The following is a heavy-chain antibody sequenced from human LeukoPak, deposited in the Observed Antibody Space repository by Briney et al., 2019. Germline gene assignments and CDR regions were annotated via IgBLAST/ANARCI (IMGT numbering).Heavy chain of an antibody. J-gene: IGHJ4*02. V-gene: IGHV1-69*05. CDR3: ARTPDGYNGVYFDY. Sequence: GASVKVSCKASGYTFTSYGISWVRQAPGQGLEWMGGIIPIFGTANYAQKFQGRVTITTDESTSTAYMELSSLRSEDTAVYYCARTPDGYNGVYFDYWGQGTLVTVSS. CDR1: GYTFTSYG. D-gene: IGHD5-24*01. CDR2: IIPIFGTA.